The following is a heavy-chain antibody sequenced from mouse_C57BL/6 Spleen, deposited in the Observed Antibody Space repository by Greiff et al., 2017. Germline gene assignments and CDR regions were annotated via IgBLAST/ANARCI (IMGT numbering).Heavy chain of an antibody. J-gene: IGHJ4*01. CDR1: GFTFSDYY. V-gene: IGHV5-16*01. CDR2: INYDGSST. CDR3: ARVPIYYDSPYAMDY. Sequence: EVKVVESEGGLVQPGSSMKLSCTASGFTFSDYYMAWVRQVPEKGLEWVANINYDGSSTYYLDSLKSRFILSRDNAKNILYLQMSSLKSEDTATYYCARVPIYYDSPYAMDYWGQGTSVTVSS. D-gene: IGHD2-4*01.